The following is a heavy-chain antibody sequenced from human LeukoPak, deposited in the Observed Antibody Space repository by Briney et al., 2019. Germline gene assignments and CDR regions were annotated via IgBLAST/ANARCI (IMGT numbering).Heavy chain of an antibody. CDR3: ARDGGYCTNGVCYNDAFDI. D-gene: IGHD2-8*01. CDR1: GGTFSSYA. CDR2: IIPIFGTA. V-gene: IGHV1-69*06. J-gene: IGHJ3*02. Sequence: GASVKVSCKASGGTFSSYAISWVRQAPGQGLEWMGGIIPIFGTANYAQKFQGRVTITADKSTSTAYMELSSLRSEDTAVYYCARDGGYCTNGVCYNDAFDIWGQGTMVTVSS.